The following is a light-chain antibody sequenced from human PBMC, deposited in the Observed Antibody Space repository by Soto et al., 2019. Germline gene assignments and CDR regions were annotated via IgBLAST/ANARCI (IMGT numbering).Light chain of an antibody. J-gene: IGLJ3*02. CDR2: GNS. CDR1: SSNIGAGYD. CDR3: QSYDSILTARV. V-gene: IGLV1-40*01. Sequence: QSVLTQPPSVSGAPGQRVTISCTGSSSNIGAGYDVHWYQQLPGTAPKLLIYGNSNRPSGVPDRFSGSKSGTSASLAITGLQAEDEADYYCQSYDSILTARVSGGGTKLTVL.